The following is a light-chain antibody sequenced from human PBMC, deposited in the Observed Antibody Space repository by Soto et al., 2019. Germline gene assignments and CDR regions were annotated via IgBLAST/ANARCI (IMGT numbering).Light chain of an antibody. V-gene: IGLV3-1*01. CDR3: QTWDTSTVRV. CDR1: KLGDKI. J-gene: IGLJ1*01. Sequence: SYELTQPPSVSVSPGQTASVTCSGHKLGDKIVSWYQQKPGQSPVLVIYRDNKRPSGIPERFSGSSSGNTATLTISGTQAMDESDYYCQTWDTSTVRVFGTGTKVTVL. CDR2: RDN.